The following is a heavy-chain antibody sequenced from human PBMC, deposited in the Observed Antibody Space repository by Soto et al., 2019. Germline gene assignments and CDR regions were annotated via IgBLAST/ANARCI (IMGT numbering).Heavy chain of an antibody. Sequence: SETLSLPCTVSGASMNSYHWSWIRQPAGKGLEWIGHIHSSGSTNYNPSLKSRVTMSVDTSKNQFSLRLMSLTAADTAVYYCERDKGVAAERIPWFVTLGPGALLTVFS. J-gene: IGHJ5*01. CDR3: ERDKGVAAERIPWFVT. D-gene: IGHD6-13*01. CDR2: IHSSGST. V-gene: IGHV4-4*07. CDR1: GASMNSYH.